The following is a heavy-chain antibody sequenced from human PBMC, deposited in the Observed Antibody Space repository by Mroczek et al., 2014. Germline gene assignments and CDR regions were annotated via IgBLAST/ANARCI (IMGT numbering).Heavy chain of an antibody. CDR3: ARQNDYVWGDDY. Sequence: QVQLVESGPGLVKPSETLSLTCTVSGGSISSSSYYWGWIRQPPGKGLEWIGSIYYSGSTYYNPSLKSRVTISVDTSKNQFSLKLSSVTAADTAVYYCARQNDYVWGDDYWGQGTLVTVSS. D-gene: IGHD3-16*01. CDR2: IYYSGST. V-gene: IGHV4-39*01. CDR1: GGSISSSSYY. J-gene: IGHJ4*02.